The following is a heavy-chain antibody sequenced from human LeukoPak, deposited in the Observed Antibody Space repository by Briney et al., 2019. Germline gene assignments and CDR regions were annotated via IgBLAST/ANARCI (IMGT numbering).Heavy chain of an antibody. J-gene: IGHJ4*02. V-gene: IGHV4-39*01. CDR1: GGSISSSYY. D-gene: IGHD3-22*01. Sequence: SETLSLTCTVSGGSISSSYYWDWIRQPPGKGLEWIGSIYYSGSTYYNPSLKSRVIISVDTSKNQFSLKLSSVTAADTAVYYCARLRDYDSSGYYPRFDYWGQGTLVTVSS. CDR3: ARLRDYDSSGYYPRFDY. CDR2: IYYSGST.